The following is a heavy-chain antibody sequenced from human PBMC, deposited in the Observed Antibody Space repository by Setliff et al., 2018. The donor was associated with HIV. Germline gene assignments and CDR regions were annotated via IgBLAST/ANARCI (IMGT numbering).Heavy chain of an antibody. V-gene: IGHV1-24*01. Sequence: ASVKVPCKVSGYTLSELSMHWVRQAPGKGLEWMGGFDPEDGETIYAQKFQGRVTMTEDTSTDTAYMELRSLRSEDTAVYYCATEFPLSSPYYYDSSGYYYWGQGTLVTVSS. J-gene: IGHJ4*02. CDR2: FDPEDGET. CDR3: ATEFPLSSPYYYDSSGYYY. CDR1: GYTLSELS. D-gene: IGHD3-22*01.